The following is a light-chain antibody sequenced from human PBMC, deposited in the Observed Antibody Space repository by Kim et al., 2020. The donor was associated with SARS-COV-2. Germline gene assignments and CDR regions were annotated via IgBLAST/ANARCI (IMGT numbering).Light chain of an antibody. CDR1: QSVSSN. CDR2: GAS. CDR3: QQYNNWPYT. V-gene: IGKV3-15*01. Sequence: YGSPGESATLSCRAGQSVSSNLAWYQQKPGQAPRLLIYGASTRATGIPARFSGSGSGTEFTLTISSLQSEDFAVYYCQQYNNWPYTFGQGTKLEI. J-gene: IGKJ2*01.